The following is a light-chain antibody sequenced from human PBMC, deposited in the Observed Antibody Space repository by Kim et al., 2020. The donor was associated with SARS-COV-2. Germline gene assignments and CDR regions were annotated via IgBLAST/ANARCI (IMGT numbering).Light chain of an antibody. V-gene: IGLV3-19*01. CDR3: NSRDRTINHLV. J-gene: IGLJ1*01. Sequence: LGQTVRITGQGDSLRAFYASWYQQKPALAPLLVIYGKNNRPSGIPDRLSGSTSVNTASLTITGAQSEDEADYYCNSRDRTINHLVFGAGTKVTVL. CDR1: SLRAFY. CDR2: GKN.